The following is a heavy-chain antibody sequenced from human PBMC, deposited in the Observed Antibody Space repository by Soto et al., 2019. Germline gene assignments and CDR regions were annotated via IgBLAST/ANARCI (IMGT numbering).Heavy chain of an antibody. J-gene: IGHJ5*02. D-gene: IGHD1-1*01. Sequence: GGSLRLSCAASGFTFSSYGMHWVRQAPGKGLEWVAVIWYDGSNKYYADSVKGRFTISRDNSKNTLYLQMNSLRAEDTAVYYCARDFGRAWKWFDPWGQGTLVTVSS. CDR1: GFTFSSYG. CDR2: IWYDGSNK. CDR3: ARDFGRAWKWFDP. V-gene: IGHV3-33*01.